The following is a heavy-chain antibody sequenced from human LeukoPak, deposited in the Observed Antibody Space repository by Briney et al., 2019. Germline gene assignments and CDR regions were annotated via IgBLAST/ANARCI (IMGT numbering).Heavy chain of an antibody. Sequence: LSLTCAVYGGSFSGYYWSWIRQAPGKGLEWVSYISSSGSTIYYADSVKGRFTISRDNAKNSLYLQMNSLRAEDTAVYYCARDFDIVVVPAAIWFDPWGQGTLVTVSS. CDR3: ARDFDIVVVPAAIWFDP. D-gene: IGHD2-2*01. CDR2: ISSSGSTI. V-gene: IGHV3-11*01. CDR1: GGSFSGYY. J-gene: IGHJ5*02.